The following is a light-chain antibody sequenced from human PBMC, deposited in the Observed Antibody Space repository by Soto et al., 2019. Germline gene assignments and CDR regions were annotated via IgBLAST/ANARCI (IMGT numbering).Light chain of an antibody. CDR2: SNN. J-gene: IGLJ1*01. CDR3: AAWDDTLNGYG. V-gene: IGLV1-44*01. CDR1: SSNIGRNT. Sequence: QSVLTQPPSTSGTPGQRVTFSCSGGSSNIGRNTVNWYQHLPGTAPKLLIYSNNQRPSGVPDRFSGSKSGTSASLAVSGLQSDDEADYYCAAWDDTLNGYGFGTGTKLTVL.